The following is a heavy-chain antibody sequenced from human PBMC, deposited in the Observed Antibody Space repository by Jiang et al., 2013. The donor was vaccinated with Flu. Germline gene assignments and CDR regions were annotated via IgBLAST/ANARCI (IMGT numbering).Heavy chain of an antibody. CDR2: MNPNSGNT. CDR1: GYTFTSYD. J-gene: IGHJ4*02. D-gene: IGHD3-22*01. Sequence: SGAEVKKPGASVKVSCKASGYTFTSYDINWVRQATGQGLEWMGWMNPNSGNTGYAQKFQGRVTMTRNTSISTAYMELRSLRSDDTAVYYCARMSKYYYDSSGSHQFDYWGQGTLVTVSS. CDR3: ARMSKYYYDSSGSHQFDY. V-gene: IGHV1-8*01.